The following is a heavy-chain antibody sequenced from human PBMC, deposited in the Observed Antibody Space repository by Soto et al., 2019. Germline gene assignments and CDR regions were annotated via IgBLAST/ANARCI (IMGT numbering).Heavy chain of an antibody. CDR3: VRGYVDLNEDFDY. V-gene: IGHV3-64D*06. J-gene: IGHJ4*02. D-gene: IGHD5-12*01. CDR2: ISSNGGST. CDR1: GFTFSNAW. Sequence: GGSLRLSCAASGFTFSNAWMSWVRQAPGKGLEYVSAISSNGGSTYYADSVKGRFTISRDNSKNTLYLQMSSLRAEDTAVYYCVRGYVDLNEDFDYWGQGTLVTVSS.